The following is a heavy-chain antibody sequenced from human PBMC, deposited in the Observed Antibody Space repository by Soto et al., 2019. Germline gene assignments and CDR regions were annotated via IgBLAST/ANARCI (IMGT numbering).Heavy chain of an antibody. CDR2: ISYDGSNK. D-gene: IGHD3-9*01. Sequence: QVQLVESGGGVVQPGRSLRLSCAASGFTFSSYGMHWVRQAPGKGLEWVAVISYDGSNKYYADSVKGRFTISRDNSKNTLYLQMNSLRAEDTAVYYCGTYYDILTGFDYWGQGTLVTVSS. J-gene: IGHJ4*02. V-gene: IGHV3-30*03. CDR1: GFTFSSYG. CDR3: GTYYDILTGFDY.